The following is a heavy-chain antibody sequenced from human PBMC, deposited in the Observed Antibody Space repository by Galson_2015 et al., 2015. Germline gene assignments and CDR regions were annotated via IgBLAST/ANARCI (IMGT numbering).Heavy chain of an antibody. CDR1: GYTFTTYG. CDR2: ISTYNGNT. CDR3: VKEGGGGVYSGGWYGD. D-gene: IGHD6-19*01. J-gene: IGHJ4*02. V-gene: IGHV1-18*01. Sequence: SVKVSCKASGYTFTTYGITWVRQAPGQGLEWMGWISTYNGNTNYAQKVQGRVTMTADTSTSTANMELRSLRSDDTAVYDCVKEGGGGVYSGGWYGDWGQGTLVTVSS.